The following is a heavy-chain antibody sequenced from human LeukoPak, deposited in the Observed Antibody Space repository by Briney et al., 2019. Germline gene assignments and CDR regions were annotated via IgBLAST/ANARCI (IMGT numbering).Heavy chain of an antibody. Sequence: GGSLRLSCTVSGFPFSTYYMGWLRQPPGKGLGWVAMINSDGSDKSYVDSLKGRFTISRDNAKNSLFLQMSTLTAEDTALYYCAFLVREPQHWGRGTLVTVSS. CDR3: AFLVREPQH. CDR2: INSDGSDK. V-gene: IGHV3-7*01. CDR1: GFPFSTYY. J-gene: IGHJ1*01. D-gene: IGHD3-10*01.